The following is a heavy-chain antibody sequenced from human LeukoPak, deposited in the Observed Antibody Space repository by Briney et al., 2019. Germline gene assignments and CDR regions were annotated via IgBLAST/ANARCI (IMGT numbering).Heavy chain of an antibody. D-gene: IGHD3-10*01. CDR3: AKDIGSGSYYLSGFDY. Sequence: PGGSLRLSCAASGFTFDDYAMHWVRQAPGEGLEWVSGISWNSGSIGYADSVKGRFTISRDNAKNSLYLQMNSLRAEDTALYYCAKDIGSGSYYLSGFDYWGQGTLVTVSS. CDR1: GFTFDDYA. J-gene: IGHJ4*02. CDR2: ISWNSGSI. V-gene: IGHV3-9*01.